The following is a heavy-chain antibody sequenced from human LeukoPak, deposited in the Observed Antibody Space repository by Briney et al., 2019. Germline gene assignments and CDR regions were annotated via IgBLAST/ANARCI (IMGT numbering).Heavy chain of an antibody. Sequence: SETLSLTCTVSGGSMGNYYWNWIRQAAGKGLEWIGRIYTSGSTNYNPSLKSRVSMSVDTSRNQFSLNLSSVTAADTAVCYCAREWSGYYYFDYWGQGAPVTVSS. V-gene: IGHV4-4*07. CDR3: AREWSGYYYFDY. J-gene: IGHJ4*02. CDR2: IYTSGST. D-gene: IGHD3-3*01. CDR1: GGSMGNYY.